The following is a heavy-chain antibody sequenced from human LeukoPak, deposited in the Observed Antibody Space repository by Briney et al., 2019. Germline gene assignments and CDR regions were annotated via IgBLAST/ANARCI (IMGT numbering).Heavy chain of an antibody. CDR2: IYYSGNT. CDR3: ARESGSGYSSSWYDY. V-gene: IGHV4-59*01. CDR1: GGSISGYF. J-gene: IGHJ4*02. Sequence: SETLSLTCAVSGGSISGYFWSWSRQPPGKGLEWIGYIYYSGNTNYNPSLKSRVTISVDTSKNQFSLKLSSVTAADTAVYYCARESGSGYSSSWYDYWGQGTLVTVSS. D-gene: IGHD6-13*01.